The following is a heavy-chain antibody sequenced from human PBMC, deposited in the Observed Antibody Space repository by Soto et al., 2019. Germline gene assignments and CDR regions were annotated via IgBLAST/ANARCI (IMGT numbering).Heavy chain of an antibody. CDR2: IYYSGST. CDR1: GGSISSYY. CDR3: ARPTFDYYYTDV. Sequence: SETLSLTCTVSGGSISSYYWSWIRQPPGKGLEWIGYIYYSGSTNYNPSLKSRVTISVDTSKNQFSLKLSSVTAADTAVYYCARPTFDYYYTDVWGKGTTVIVSS. D-gene: IGHD3-3*02. V-gene: IGHV4-59*08. J-gene: IGHJ6*03.